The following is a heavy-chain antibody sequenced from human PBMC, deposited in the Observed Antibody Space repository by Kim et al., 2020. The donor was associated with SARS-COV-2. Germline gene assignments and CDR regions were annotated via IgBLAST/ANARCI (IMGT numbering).Heavy chain of an antibody. J-gene: IGHJ6*01. D-gene: IGHD6-6*01. CDR2: LYSGGST. V-gene: IGHV3-53*01. CDR3: ARDSSSSLLYYYYGLDV. Sequence: GGSLRLSCAASGFTVSSNYMSWVRQAPGKGLEWVSVLYSGGSTYYAYSVKGRFTISIANSKNTQYLQMNSLRAEDTAVYYCARDSSSSLLYYYYGLDVWG. CDR1: GFTVSSNY.